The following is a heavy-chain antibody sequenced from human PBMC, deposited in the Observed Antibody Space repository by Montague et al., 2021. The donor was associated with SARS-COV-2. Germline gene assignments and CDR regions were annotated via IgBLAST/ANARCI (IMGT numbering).Heavy chain of an antibody. CDR2: IYDSGSN. Sequence: SETLSLTCTVSGGSISSSSYYWGWIRQRPGKGREWNGSIYDSGSNYYNPSLKSRVTISVGTSKNQFSLKLSSVTAADTAVYYCASPTCYYDSSGSDAFDIWGQGTMVTVSS. D-gene: IGHD3-22*01. V-gene: IGHV4-39*01. J-gene: IGHJ3*02. CDR1: GGSISSSSYY. CDR3: ASPTCYYDSSGSDAFDI.